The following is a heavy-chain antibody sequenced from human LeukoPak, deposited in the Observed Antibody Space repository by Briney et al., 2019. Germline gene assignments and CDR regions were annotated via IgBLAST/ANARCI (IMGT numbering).Heavy chain of an antibody. J-gene: IGHJ4*02. CDR2: INWNDAR. V-gene: IGHV2-5*01. CDR3: VLSFDILTGYFDE. CDR1: GFSLTTNGVG. D-gene: IGHD3-9*01. Sequence: SGPTLVNPTQTLTLTCTFTGFSLTTNGVGVGWIRQPPGKALEWLALINWNDARRYSPSLRNRITVTKDTSKDQVVLTIAKMDPVDTATYYCVLSFDILTGYFDEWGLGTLVTVSS.